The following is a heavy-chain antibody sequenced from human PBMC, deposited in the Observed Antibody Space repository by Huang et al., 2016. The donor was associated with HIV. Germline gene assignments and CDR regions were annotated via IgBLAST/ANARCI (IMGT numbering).Heavy chain of an antibody. CDR2: NSGSGGRT. V-gene: IGHV3-23*01. Sequence: EVQLLESGGGLVQPGGSLRLSCLASGFTFRNYAMSWGRQAPGKGLEWVSYNSGSGGRTYYADSVKGRFTISRDNFKNTLYLQMNSLRAEDTAVYYCAEEVSGYSYGIDYWGQGTLVTVSS. CDR3: AEEVSGYSYGIDY. J-gene: IGHJ4*02. CDR1: GFTFRNYA. D-gene: IGHD5-18*01.